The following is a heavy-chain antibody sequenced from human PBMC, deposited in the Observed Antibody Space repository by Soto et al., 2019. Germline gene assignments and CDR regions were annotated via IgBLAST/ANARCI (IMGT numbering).Heavy chain of an antibody. V-gene: IGHV1-69*02. D-gene: IGHD3-22*01. Sequence: SVKVSCKASGGTFSSYTISWVRQAPGQGLEWMGRIIPILGIANYAQKFQGRVTITADKSTSTSYFELSSLRSDYTAVYYFLSYVVLYTYYYDSSGYYYFDYWGQGTLVTVS. CDR1: GGTFSSYT. J-gene: IGHJ4*02. CDR2: IIPILGIA. CDR3: LSYVVLYTYYYDSSGYYYFDY.